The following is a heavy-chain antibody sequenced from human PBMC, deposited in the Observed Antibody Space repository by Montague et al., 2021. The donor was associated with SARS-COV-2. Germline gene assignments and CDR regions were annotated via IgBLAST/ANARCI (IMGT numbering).Heavy chain of an antibody. CDR1: GFTFSSFA. J-gene: IGHJ4*02. Sequence: SLRLSCAASGFTFSSFAMHWVRQAPGKGLEWVAVIWHDGSNEYYADSVKGRFTISRDNSKNTVYLQINGLRLEDTAVYYCAKSAYSSSWYSDYWGQGTPVTVSS. CDR3: AKSAYSSSWYSDY. V-gene: IGHV3-30-3*02. CDR2: IWHDGSNE. D-gene: IGHD6-13*01.